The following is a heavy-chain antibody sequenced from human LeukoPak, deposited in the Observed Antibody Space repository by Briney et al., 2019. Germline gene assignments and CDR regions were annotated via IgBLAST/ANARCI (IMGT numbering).Heavy chain of an antibody. CDR1: GGSISSSGYY. CDR2: IYHSGST. V-gene: IGHV4-39*01. CDR3: ARHYYGHNPPGYWYFDF. J-gene: IGHJ2*01. Sequence: PSETLSLTCTVVGGSISSSGYYWAWIRQPPGKRLEWIGSIYHSGSTYYNPSVRSRVTISVDTSKNQFSLKLSSVSAADSTLYYCARHYYGHNPPGYWYFDFWGRGTLVTVSS. D-gene: IGHD4-17*01.